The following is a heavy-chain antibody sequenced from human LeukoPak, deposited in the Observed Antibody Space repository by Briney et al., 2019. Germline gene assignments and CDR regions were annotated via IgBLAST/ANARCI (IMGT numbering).Heavy chain of an antibody. V-gene: IGHV3-48*01. CDR3: ARDGGSGSYSYGMDV. J-gene: IGHJ6*02. Sequence: GGSLRLSCAASGFTFSSYSMNWVRQAPGKGLEWVSYISSSSSTIYYADSVKGRFTISRDNSKNTLYLQMNSLRAEDTAVYYCARDGGSGSYSYGMDVWGQGTTVTVSS. CDR1: GFTFSSYS. CDR2: ISSSSSTI. D-gene: IGHD3-10*01.